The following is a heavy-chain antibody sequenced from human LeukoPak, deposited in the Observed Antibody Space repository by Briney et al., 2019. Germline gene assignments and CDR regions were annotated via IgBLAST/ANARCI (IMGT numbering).Heavy chain of an antibody. V-gene: IGHV1-8*01. D-gene: IGHD6-19*01. Sequence: ASVKVSCKASGYTFTTCDINWVRQATGQGLEWMGWVNPNSGNTGYAQKFQGRVTMTRGTSISTAYMELSSLRSEDTAVYYCARALETFSSGLDYWGQGTLVTVSS. CDR2: VNPNSGNT. J-gene: IGHJ4*02. CDR1: GYTFTTCD. CDR3: ARALETFSSGLDY.